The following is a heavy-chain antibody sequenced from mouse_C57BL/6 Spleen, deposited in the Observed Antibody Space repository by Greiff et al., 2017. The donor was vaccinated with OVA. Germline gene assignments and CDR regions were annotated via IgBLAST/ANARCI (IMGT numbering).Heavy chain of an antibody. D-gene: IGHD2-12*01. CDR2: INPGSGGT. Sequence: QVQLQQSGAELVRPGTSVKVSCKASGYAFTNYLIAWVKQRPGQGLEWIGVINPGSGGTNYNEKFKGKATLTADKSSSTAYMQLSSLTSEDSAVYFCARGYYSDFFDYWGQGTTLTVSS. J-gene: IGHJ2*01. CDR1: GYAFTNYL. CDR3: ARGYYSDFFDY. V-gene: IGHV1-54*01.